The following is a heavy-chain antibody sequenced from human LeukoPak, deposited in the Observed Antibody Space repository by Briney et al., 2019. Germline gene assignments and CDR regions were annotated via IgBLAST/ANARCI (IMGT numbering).Heavy chain of an antibody. CDR2: IWYDGSNK. D-gene: IGHD6-13*01. CDR3: AKTVFGAAAGTYYFDY. V-gene: IGHV3-33*06. J-gene: IGHJ4*02. Sequence: PGGSLRLSCAASGFTFSSYGMHWVRQAPGKGLEWVAVIWYDGSNKYYADSVKGRFTISRDNSKNTLYLQMNSLRAEDTAVYYCAKTVFGAAAGTYYFDYWGQGTLVTVSS. CDR1: GFTFSSYG.